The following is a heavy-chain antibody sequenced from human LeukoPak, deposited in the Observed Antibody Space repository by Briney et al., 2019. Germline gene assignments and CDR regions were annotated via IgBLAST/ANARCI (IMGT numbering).Heavy chain of an antibody. D-gene: IGHD5-24*01. Sequence: PSETLSLTCAVYGGSFSGYYWGWIRQPPGKGLEWIGEINHSGSTNYNPSLKSRVTISVDTSKNQFSLKLSSVTAADTAVYYCARGRGLQLPRYRYYYYYYMDVWGKGTTVTVSS. V-gene: IGHV4-34*01. CDR1: GGSFSGYY. CDR3: ARGRGLQLPRYRYYYYYYMDV. CDR2: INHSGST. J-gene: IGHJ6*03.